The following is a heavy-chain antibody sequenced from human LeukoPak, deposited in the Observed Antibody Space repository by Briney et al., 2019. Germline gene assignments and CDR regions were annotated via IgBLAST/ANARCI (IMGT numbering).Heavy chain of an antibody. CDR3: ASSRRPGSTAQYYYYYYGMDV. V-gene: IGHV1-69*10. J-gene: IGHJ6*02. D-gene: IGHD6-13*01. CDR2: IIPIFGIA. CDR1: GGTFSSYA. Sequence: SVKVSCKASGGTFSSYAISWVRQAPGQGGEWMGGIIPIFGIANYAQKFQGRVTITADKSTSTAYMELSSLRSEDTAVYYCASSRRPGSTAQYYYYYYGMDVWGQGTTVTVSS.